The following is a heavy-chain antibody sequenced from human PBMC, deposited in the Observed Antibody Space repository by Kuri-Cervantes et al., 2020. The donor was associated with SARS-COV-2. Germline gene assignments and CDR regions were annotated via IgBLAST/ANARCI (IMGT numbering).Heavy chain of an antibody. D-gene: IGHD6-13*01. CDR1: GFTFSSYA. V-gene: IGHV3-23*01. Sequence: GGSLRLSCAASGFTFSSYAMSWVRQAPGKGLEWVSAISGSGGSTYYADSVKGRFTISRDNAKNSLYLQMNSLRAEDTAVYYCARDRFTGYSSSWDAFDIWGQGTMVTVSS. CDR2: ISGSGGST. J-gene: IGHJ3*02. CDR3: ARDRFTGYSSSWDAFDI.